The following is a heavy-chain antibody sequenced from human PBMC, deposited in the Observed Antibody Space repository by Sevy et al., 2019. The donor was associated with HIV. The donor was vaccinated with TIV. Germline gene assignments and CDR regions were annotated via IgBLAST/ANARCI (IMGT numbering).Heavy chain of an antibody. CDR1: GGSITSLY. D-gene: IGHD1-26*01. Sequence: SETLSLTCTVSGGSITSLYWNWIRQPPGKGLEWIANIYDNGHITYNPSLKSRVTLSLDTSRNQFSLRLSPVTAADTAMYYCAGENAWGRGYSWGQGTLVPVSS. CDR3: AGENAWGRGYS. J-gene: IGHJ4*02. V-gene: IGHV4-59*08. CDR2: IYDNGHI.